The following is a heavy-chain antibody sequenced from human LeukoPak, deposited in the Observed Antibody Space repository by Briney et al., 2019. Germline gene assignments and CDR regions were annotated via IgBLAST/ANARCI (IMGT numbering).Heavy chain of an antibody. D-gene: IGHD3-10*01. CDR1: GFTFSSYG. J-gene: IGHJ4*02. CDR3: AKDSVWFGEYTEYYFDS. Sequence: PGRSLRLSCAASGFTFSSYGMHWVRQAPGKGLEWVAFIRYDGSNEYYADSVKGRFTTSRDNSNNTLYLQMNGLRAEDTAVYYCAKDSVWFGEYTEYYFDSWGQGTLVTVSS. V-gene: IGHV3-30*02. CDR2: IRYDGSNE.